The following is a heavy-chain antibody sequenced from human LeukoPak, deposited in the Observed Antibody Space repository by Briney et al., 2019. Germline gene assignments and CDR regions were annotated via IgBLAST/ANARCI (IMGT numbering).Heavy chain of an antibody. J-gene: IGHJ4*02. CDR1: GYAFTSYA. CDR3: ARQAVAGRGTDY. Sequence: WASVKVSCKASGYAFTSYAMHWVRQAPGQSLEWMGWINTGNGNTQYSQKFQGRVTITRDTSASTAYMDLSSLRPEDTAVYYCARQAVAGRGTDYWGQGTLVTVSS. V-gene: IGHV1-3*04. CDR2: INTGNGNT. D-gene: IGHD6-19*01.